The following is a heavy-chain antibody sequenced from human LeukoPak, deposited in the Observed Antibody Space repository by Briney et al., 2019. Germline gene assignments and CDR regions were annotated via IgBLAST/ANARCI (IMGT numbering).Heavy chain of an antibody. CDR2: ISSSSSYI. CDR1: GFTFSSYS. D-gene: IGHD3-22*01. J-gene: IGHJ3*02. CDR3: ARDFSRYYYDSSGYLAI. Sequence: GGSLRLSCAASGFTFSSYSMNWVRQAPGKGLEWVSSISSSSSYIYYADSVKSRLTISRDNAKNSLYLQMNSLGAEDTAVYYCARDFSRYYYDSSGYLAIWGQGTMVTVSS. V-gene: IGHV3-21*01.